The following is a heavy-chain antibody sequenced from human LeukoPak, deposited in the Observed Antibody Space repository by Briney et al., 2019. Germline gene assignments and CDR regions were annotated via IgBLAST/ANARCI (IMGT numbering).Heavy chain of an antibody. CDR2: IYYSAST. CDR3: ACSQGSPLFDP. J-gene: IGHJ5*02. Sequence: SQTLSLTCTVSGGSISSGDYCWSWIRQPPGKGLEWIGYIYYSASTYYTPSLKSRVTISVDTSKSQFSLKLSSVTAADTAVYYCACSQGSPLFDPWGQGTLVTVSS. D-gene: IGHD2-8*01. CDR1: GGSISSGDYC. V-gene: IGHV4-30-4*08.